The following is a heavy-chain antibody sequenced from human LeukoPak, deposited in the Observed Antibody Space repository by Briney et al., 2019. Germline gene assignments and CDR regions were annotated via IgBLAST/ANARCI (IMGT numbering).Heavy chain of an antibody. D-gene: IGHD1-1*01. CDR2: ISWNSGSI. V-gene: IGHV3-9*01. CDR3: AEAIKPGLGFIGTYYFDY. J-gene: IGHJ4*02. CDR1: GFTFDDYA. Sequence: GGSLRLSCAASGFTFDDYAMHWVRQAPGKGLEWVSGISWNSGSIGYADSVKGRFTISRDNAKNSLYLQINSLRAEDTALYYCAEAIKPGLGFIGTYYFDYWGQGTLVTVSS.